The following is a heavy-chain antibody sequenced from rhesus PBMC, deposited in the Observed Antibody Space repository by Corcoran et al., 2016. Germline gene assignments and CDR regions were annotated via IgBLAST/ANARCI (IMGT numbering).Heavy chain of an antibody. J-gene: IGHJ6*01. CDR3: ASGYCSGAVCYEGLDGLDS. Sequence: QLQLQESGPGLVKPSETLSLTCAVSGGSITSNYWSWIRQPPGKGLEWIGRISDSGGSTDYNPSLKVRFTLSVDTSKTQLSLKLSSVPAADTALYYCASGYCSGAVCYEGLDGLDSWGQGVVVTVSS. V-gene: IGHV4-173*01. CDR1: GGSITSNY. D-gene: IGHD2-8*01. CDR2: ISDSGGST.